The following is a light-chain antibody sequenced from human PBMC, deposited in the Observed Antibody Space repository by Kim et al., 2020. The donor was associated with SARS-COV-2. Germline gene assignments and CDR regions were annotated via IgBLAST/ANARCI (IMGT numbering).Light chain of an antibody. CDR2: QDS. Sequence: SYELTQPPSVSVSPGQTASITCSGDKLGDKYACWYQQKPGQSPVLVIYQDSTRPSGIPERFSGSNSGNTAPLTISGTQAMDEADYYCQAWDSCTAVFGGG. J-gene: IGLJ2*01. CDR1: KLGDKY. V-gene: IGLV3-1*01. CDR3: QAWDSCTAV.